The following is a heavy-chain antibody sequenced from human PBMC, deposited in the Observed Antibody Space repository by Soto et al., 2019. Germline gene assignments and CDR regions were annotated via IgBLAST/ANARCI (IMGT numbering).Heavy chain of an antibody. CDR2: INHSGST. CDR1: GGSFSGYY. Sequence: SETLSLTCAVYGGSFSGYYWSWIRQPPGKGLEWIGEINHSGSTNYNPSLKSRVTISVDTSKNQFSLKLSSVTAADTAVYYCAKDSHGDYVIDLWGQGTLVTFSS. CDR3: AKDSHGDYVIDL. J-gene: IGHJ4*02. V-gene: IGHV4-34*01. D-gene: IGHD4-17*01.